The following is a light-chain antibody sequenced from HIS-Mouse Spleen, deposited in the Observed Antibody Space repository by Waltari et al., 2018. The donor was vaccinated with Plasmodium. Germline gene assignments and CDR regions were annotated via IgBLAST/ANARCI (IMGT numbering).Light chain of an antibody. V-gene: IGLV3-10*01. Sequence: SYELTQPPPASVSPGQTARSTCDGDALQKKYAYWYQQKSVQAPVLVIYEDSKRPSGIPDRFSGSSSGTMATLTISGAQVEDEADYYCYSTDSSGNHRVFGGGTKLTVL. CDR1: ALQKKY. J-gene: IGLJ3*02. CDR3: YSTDSSGNHRV. CDR2: EDS.